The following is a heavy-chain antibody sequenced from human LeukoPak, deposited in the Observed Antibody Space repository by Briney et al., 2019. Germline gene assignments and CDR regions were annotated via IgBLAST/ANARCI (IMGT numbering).Heavy chain of an antibody. CDR1: GYTFTSYD. CDR2: MNPNSGNT. CDR3: ARGYDYLYAEYFQH. J-gene: IGHJ1*01. V-gene: IGHV1-8*01. Sequence: GASVKVSCKASGYTFTSYDINWVRQATGQGLEWMGWMNPNSGNTGYAQKFQGRVTMTRNTSISTAYMELSSLRSEDTAVYYCARGYDYLYAEYFQHWGQGTLVTVYS. D-gene: IGHD4-11*01.